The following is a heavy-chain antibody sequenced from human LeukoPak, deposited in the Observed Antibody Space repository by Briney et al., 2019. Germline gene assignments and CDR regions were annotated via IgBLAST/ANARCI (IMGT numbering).Heavy chain of an antibody. Sequence: GGSLRLSCAASGFTFSTYAMSWVRQAPVKGLEWVSTISGSGGSTYYADSVKGRFTISRDNSKNTLYLQMNSLRAEDTAVYYCARVTGYMIEDYFDYWGQGTLVTVSS. CDR3: ARVTGYMIEDYFDY. CDR1: GFTFSTYA. V-gene: IGHV3-23*01. CDR2: ISGSGGST. J-gene: IGHJ4*02. D-gene: IGHD3-22*01.